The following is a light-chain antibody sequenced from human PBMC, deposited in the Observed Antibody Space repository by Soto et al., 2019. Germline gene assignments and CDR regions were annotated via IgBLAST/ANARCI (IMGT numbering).Light chain of an antibody. V-gene: IGKV3-20*01. CDR2: GAS. J-gene: IGKJ5*01. CDR1: QSVSSSY. Sequence: EIVLTQSPGTLALSPGERATLSCRASQSVSSSYLAWYQQKPGQAPRLLIYGASSRATGSPDRFSGSGSGTDFPLASSRLEPEEFAVYYCQQYGSSPITFGQGTRLEI. CDR3: QQYGSSPIT.